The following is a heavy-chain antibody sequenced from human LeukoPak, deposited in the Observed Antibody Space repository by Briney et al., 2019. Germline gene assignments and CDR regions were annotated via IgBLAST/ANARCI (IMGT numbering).Heavy chain of an antibody. CDR1: GFTFTSSA. V-gene: IGHV1-58*02. CDR2: IVVGSGNT. D-gene: IGHD4-17*01. Sequence: GTSVKVSCKASGFTFTSSAMQWVRQARGQRLEWIGWIVVGSGNTNYAQKFQERVTITRDMSTSTAYMELSSPRSEDTAVYYCAAVNYNDYGDYYYGMDVWGQGTTVTVSS. J-gene: IGHJ6*02. CDR3: AAVNYNDYGDYYYGMDV.